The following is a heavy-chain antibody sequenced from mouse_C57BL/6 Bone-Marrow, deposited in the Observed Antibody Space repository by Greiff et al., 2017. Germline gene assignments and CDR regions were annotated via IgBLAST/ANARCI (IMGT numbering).Heavy chain of an antibody. D-gene: IGHD4-1*01. Sequence: VQLVESGPGLVQPSQSLSITCTVSGFSLTSYGVHWVRPSPGKGLEWLGGIWRGGSTDYNAAFMSRLSITKDNSKIQVFFKMNSLPADDTAIYYCAKNAGTGYFDYWGQGTTLTVSS. CDR1: GFSLTSYG. J-gene: IGHJ2*01. V-gene: IGHV2-5*01. CDR3: AKNAGTGYFDY. CDR2: IWRGGST.